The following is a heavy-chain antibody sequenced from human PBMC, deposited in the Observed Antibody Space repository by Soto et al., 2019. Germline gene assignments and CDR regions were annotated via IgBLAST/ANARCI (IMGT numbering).Heavy chain of an antibody. CDR1: GYTLTELS. CDR3: ATSDGVYSSSSSAFDY. CDR2: FDPEDGET. D-gene: IGHD6-6*01. Sequence: ASVKVSCKVSGYTLTELSMHWVRQAPGKGLEWMGGFDPEDGETIYAQKFQGRVTMTEGTSTDTAYMELSSLRSEDTAVYYCATSDGVYSSSSSAFDYWGQGTLVTVSS. V-gene: IGHV1-24*01. J-gene: IGHJ4*02.